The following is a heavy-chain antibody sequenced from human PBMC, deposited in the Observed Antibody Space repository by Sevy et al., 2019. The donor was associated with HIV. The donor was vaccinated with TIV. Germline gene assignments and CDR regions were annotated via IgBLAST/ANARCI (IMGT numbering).Heavy chain of an antibody. Sequence: GGSLRLSCAASGFTFSSYAMHWVRQAPGKGLEWVAVISYDGSNKYYADSVKGRFTISRDNSKNTLYLQMNSLRAEDTAVYYCARVGYYGSGSFFGMDVWGQGTTVTVSS. CDR2: ISYDGSNK. V-gene: IGHV3-30*04. CDR3: ARVGYYGSGSFFGMDV. D-gene: IGHD3-10*01. J-gene: IGHJ6*02. CDR1: GFTFSSYA.